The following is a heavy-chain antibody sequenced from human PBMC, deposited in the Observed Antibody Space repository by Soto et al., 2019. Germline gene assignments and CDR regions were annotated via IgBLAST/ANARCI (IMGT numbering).Heavy chain of an antibody. Sequence: QVQLVQSGAEVKKPGASVKVSCKASGYTFTSYAIHWVPQAPGQRLEWMGWINAGNGGTKYSQEFQGRLTITTDTSASTAYMELSGLRSEDTAIFYCTRDEAGYTNRGDFDYWGQGTQVTVSS. CDR1: GYTFTSYA. CDR2: INAGNGGT. CDR3: TRDEAGYTNRGDFDY. J-gene: IGHJ4*02. D-gene: IGHD6-13*01. V-gene: IGHV1-3*01.